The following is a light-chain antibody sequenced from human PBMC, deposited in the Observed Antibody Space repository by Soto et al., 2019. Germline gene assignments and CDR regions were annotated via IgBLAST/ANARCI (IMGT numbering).Light chain of an antibody. J-gene: IGLJ1*01. CDR1: SSEVGGYDY. CDR3: SLYAGSDNCV. Sequence: QSVLTQPPSASGSPGQSVTISCTGTSSEVGGYDYVSWYQQHPGKAPKLIIYEVNERPSGVPDRFSRSKSGNTASLTVSGLQFEEEADYYCSLYAGSDNCVFGTGTKVTVL. CDR2: EVN. V-gene: IGLV2-8*01.